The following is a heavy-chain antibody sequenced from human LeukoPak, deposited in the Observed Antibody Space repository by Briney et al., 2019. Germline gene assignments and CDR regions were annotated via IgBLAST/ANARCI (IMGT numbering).Heavy chain of an antibody. V-gene: IGHV4-39*07. J-gene: IGHJ4*02. CDR2: IYYSGST. CDR3: ARDGKAYCGGDCTAGDLDY. Sequence: SETLSLTCTVSGGSISSSSYYWGWIRQPPGKGLEWIGSIYYSGSTYYNPSLKSRVTISVDTSKNQFSLKLSSVTAADTAVYYCARDGKAYCGGDCTAGDLDYWGQGTLVTVSS. D-gene: IGHD2-21*02. CDR1: GGSISSSSYY.